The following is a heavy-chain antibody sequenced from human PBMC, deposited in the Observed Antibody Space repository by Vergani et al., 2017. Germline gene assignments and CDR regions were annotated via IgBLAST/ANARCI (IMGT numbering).Heavy chain of an antibody. CDR3: AVEIYDYGGSRDFDY. J-gene: IGHJ4*02. CDR1: GFTFSSYA. V-gene: IGHV3-49*04. Sequence: EVQLLESGGGLVQPGGSLSLSCAASGFTFSSYALGWVRQAPGKGLEWIGFIRSKPYGATTEYAASVRGRLTISRDDSKGIAYLQMSSLKKEDTAVYRCAVEIYDYGGSRDFDYWGQGTLVVVSS. CDR2: IRSKPYGATT. D-gene: IGHD4-23*01.